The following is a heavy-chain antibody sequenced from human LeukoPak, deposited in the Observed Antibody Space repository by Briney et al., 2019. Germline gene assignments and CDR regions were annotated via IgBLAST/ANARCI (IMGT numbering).Heavy chain of an antibody. CDR1: GGSISASGHY. Sequence: PSETLSLTCSVSGGSISASGHYWARVRQPPGKGLEWIGSVYYTGSIRYNTSLKSRVTISVDMSKNDLFLTLSSVTAADTAFYYCARRDYRPEFDPRGQGILVTVSP. V-gene: IGHV4-39*01. D-gene: IGHD3-10*01. J-gene: IGHJ5*02. CDR2: VYYTGSI. CDR3: ARRDYRPEFDP.